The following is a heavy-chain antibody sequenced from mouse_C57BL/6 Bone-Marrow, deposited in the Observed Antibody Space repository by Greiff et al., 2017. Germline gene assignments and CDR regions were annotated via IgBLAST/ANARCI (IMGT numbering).Heavy chain of an antibody. D-gene: IGHD4-1*01. CDR1: GYTFTDYN. J-gene: IGHJ4*01. CDR2: INPNNGGT. CDR3: ARRTGYYAMEY. Sequence: EVQLQQSGPELVKPGASVKIPCKASGYTFTDYNMDWVKQSHGKSLEWIGDINPNNGGTIYNQKFKGKATLTVDNSSSTAYMELRSLTSEDTAVYYCARRTGYYAMEYWGQGTSVTVSS. V-gene: IGHV1-18*01.